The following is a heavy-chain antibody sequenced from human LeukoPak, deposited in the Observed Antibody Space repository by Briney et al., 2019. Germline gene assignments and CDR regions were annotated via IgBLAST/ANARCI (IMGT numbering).Heavy chain of an antibody. Sequence: PGGSLRLTCAASGFTFNSYGMHWVRQAPGKGLEWVALIWYDGTDKYYADSVKGRFTISRDSSKNTLYLQMNNLRAEDTAVYYCARGPYYYEISGYPRVDDWGRGTLVTVSS. CDR2: IWYDGTDK. J-gene: IGHJ1*01. V-gene: IGHV3-33*01. CDR3: ARGPYYYEISGYPRVDD. D-gene: IGHD3-22*01. CDR1: GFTFNSYG.